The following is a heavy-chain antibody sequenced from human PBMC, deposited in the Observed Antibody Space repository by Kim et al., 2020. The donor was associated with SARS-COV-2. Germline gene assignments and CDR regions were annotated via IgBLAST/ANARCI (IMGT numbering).Heavy chain of an antibody. CDR3: AKGGRWLQLYSDRAFDI. J-gene: IGHJ3*02. Sequence: GGSLRLSCAASGFTFSSYGMHWVRQAPGKGLEWVAVISYDGSNKYYADSVKGRFTISRDNSKNTLYLQMNSLRAEDTAVYYCAKGGRWLQLYSDRAFDI. CDR2: ISYDGSNK. D-gene: IGHD5-12*01. V-gene: IGHV3-30*18. CDR1: GFTFSSYG.